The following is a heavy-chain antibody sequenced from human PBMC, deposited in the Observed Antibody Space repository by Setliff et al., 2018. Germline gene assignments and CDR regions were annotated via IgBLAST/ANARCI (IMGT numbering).Heavy chain of an antibody. CDR3: AKGQLVGTYYESRGFQRYPPRPLDY. D-gene: IGHD3-22*01. J-gene: IGHJ4*02. V-gene: IGHV3-30*02. CDR2: IRFDGSNK. CDR1: GLIFNTYG. Sequence: GGSLRLSCAASGLIFNTYGMHWVRQAPGKGLEWVAFIRFDGSNKSYPDSVKGRFTISRDNSKNTLYLQMNSLMPEDTAVYHCAKGQLVGTYYESRGFQRYPPRPLDYWGQGTLVTVSS.